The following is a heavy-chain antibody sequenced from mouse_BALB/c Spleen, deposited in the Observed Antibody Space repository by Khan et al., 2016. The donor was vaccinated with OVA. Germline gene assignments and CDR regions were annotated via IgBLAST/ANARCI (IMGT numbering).Heavy chain of an antibody. CDR2: IYPGSDNA. CDR3: SRGDGYYVYFDY. Sequence: QIQLVQSGPELVKPGASVKMSCKASGYTFTYYVITWVKQRTGQGLEWIGEIYPGSDNAYYNERFKGKATLTADKSSNTTHMQLSSLTSEVSAVYFCSRGDGYYVYFDYWGQGTTLTVSS. D-gene: IGHD2-3*01. J-gene: IGHJ2*01. CDR1: GYTFTYYV. V-gene: IGHV1-77*01.